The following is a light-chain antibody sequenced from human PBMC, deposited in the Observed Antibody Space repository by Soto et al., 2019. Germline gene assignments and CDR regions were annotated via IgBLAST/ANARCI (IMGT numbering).Light chain of an antibody. CDR2: AAS. J-gene: IGKJ1*01. CDR3: QQSYIAPWT. V-gene: IGKV1-39*01. CDR1: QSISTY. Sequence: DIQMTQSPSSLSASVGDRVSITCRASQSISTYLNWYQQKPGKVPRLLIYAASSLQSGGPSRFSGSGSGTDFTLTISSLQPEDFATYYCQQSYIAPWTFGQGTKVDIK.